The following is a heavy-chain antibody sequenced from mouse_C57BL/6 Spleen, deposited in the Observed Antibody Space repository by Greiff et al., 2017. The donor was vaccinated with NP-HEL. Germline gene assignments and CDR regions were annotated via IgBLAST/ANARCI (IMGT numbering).Heavy chain of an antibody. J-gene: IGHJ3*01. CDR3: ARPITTGFAY. Sequence: QVQLQQPGAELVKPGASVKLSCKASGYTFTSYWMQWVKQRPGQGLEWIGEIDPSDSYTNYNQKFKGKATLTVDTSSSTAYMQLSSLTSEDSAVYYCARPITTGFAYWGQGTLVTVSA. D-gene: IGHD1-1*01. CDR2: IDPSDSYT. V-gene: IGHV1-50*01. CDR1: GYTFTSYW.